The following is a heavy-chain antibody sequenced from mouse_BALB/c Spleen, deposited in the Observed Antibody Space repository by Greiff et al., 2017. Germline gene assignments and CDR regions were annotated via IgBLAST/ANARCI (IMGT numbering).Heavy chain of an antibody. Sequence: QVQLQQSGAELAKPGASVKMSCKASGYTFTSYWMHWVKQRPGQGLEWIGYINPSTGYTEYNQKFKDKATLTADKSSSTAYMQLSSLTSEDSAVYYCATKLGRGAMDYWGQGTSVTVSS. V-gene: IGHV1-7*01. CDR3: ATKLGRGAMDY. CDR1: GYTFTSYW. D-gene: IGHD4-1*01. J-gene: IGHJ4*01. CDR2: INPSTGYT.